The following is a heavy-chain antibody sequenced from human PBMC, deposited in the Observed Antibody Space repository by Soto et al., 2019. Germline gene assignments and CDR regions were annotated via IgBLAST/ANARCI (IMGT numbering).Heavy chain of an antibody. Sequence: EVQVLESGGGLVQPGGSLRLSCAASGFMSWVRQAPGKGLEWVSAISDYGANTYYVDSVKGRFTISRDNAKNTLCLQMNSLRAEDTAVYYCAKGFSGHYYDFRGQGTLVTVSS. CDR3: AKGFSGHYYDF. J-gene: IGHJ4*02. CDR2: ISDYGANT. V-gene: IGHV3-23*01. D-gene: IGHD3-22*01. CDR1: GF.